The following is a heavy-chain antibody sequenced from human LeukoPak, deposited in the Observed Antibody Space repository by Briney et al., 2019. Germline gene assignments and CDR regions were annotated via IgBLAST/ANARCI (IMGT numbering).Heavy chain of an antibody. Sequence: PSETLSLTCTVSGYSISSGYYWGWIRQPPGKGLEWIGSIYHSGSTYYNPSLKSRVTISVDTSKNQFSLKLNSVTAADTAVYYCARRGYSLPPDHWGQGALVTVSS. J-gene: IGHJ4*02. CDR2: IYHSGST. V-gene: IGHV4-38-2*02. CDR3: ARRGYSLPPDH. CDR1: GYSISSGYY. D-gene: IGHD6-13*01.